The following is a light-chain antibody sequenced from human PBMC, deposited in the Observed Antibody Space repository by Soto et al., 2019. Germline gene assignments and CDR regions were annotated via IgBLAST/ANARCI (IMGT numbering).Light chain of an antibody. CDR3: QQYGSSPPVT. J-gene: IGKJ4*01. CDR2: GAS. CDR1: QSVSSSY. Sequence: EIVLTQSPGILSLSPGDGATLSCRASQSVSSSYLAWYQQKPGQAPRLLIYGASSRATGIPDRFSGSGSGTDFTLTISRLEPEDFAVYYCQQYGSSPPVTFGGGTKVDIK. V-gene: IGKV3-20*01.